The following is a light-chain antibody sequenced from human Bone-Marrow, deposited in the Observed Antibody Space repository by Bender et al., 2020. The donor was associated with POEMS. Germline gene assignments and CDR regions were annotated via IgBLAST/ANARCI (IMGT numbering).Light chain of an antibody. CDR2: DVS. CDR3: CSFTSRSSYV. J-gene: IGLJ1*01. V-gene: IGLV2-23*02. CDR1: SNDVGNYNV. Sequence: QSALTQPASVSGSPGQSITISCTGTSNDVGNYNVVSWYQQHPGKAPQLIIYDVSNRPSGISVRFSGSKSANTASLTISGLQAEDEADYYCCSFTSRSSYVFGSGTRVTVL.